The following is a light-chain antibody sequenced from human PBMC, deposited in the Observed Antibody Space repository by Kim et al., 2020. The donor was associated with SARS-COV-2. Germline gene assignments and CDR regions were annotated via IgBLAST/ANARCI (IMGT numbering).Light chain of an antibody. CDR2: GNS. CDR1: RSKIGAGND. CDR3: QSYDNSLSGPNWV. Sequence: TISCTGRRSKIGAGNDVHWYQHLPGTGPKPLLYGNSNRPSGVPDRFSGSKSASSASLAITGLQAEDEADYYCQSYDNSLSGPNWVFGGGTQLTVL. J-gene: IGLJ3*02. V-gene: IGLV1-40*01.